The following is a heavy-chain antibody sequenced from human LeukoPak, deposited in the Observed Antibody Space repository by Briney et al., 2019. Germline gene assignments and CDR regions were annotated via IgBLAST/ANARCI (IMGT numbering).Heavy chain of an antibody. CDR1: GFTFSNYG. Sequence: GGSLRLSCAASGFTFSNYGMHWVRQAPGKGLEWVAATWYDGSNKYYADSVKGRFTISRDNSKNTLYLQMNSLRAEDTAVYYCAKEVGLRGGNYWGQGTLVTVSS. V-gene: IGHV3-33*06. CDR2: TWYDGSNK. J-gene: IGHJ4*02. D-gene: IGHD2-2*01. CDR3: AKEVGLRGGNY.